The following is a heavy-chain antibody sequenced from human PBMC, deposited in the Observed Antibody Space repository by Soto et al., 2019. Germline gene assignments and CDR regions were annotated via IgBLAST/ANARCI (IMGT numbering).Heavy chain of an antibody. D-gene: IGHD2-2*01. CDR2: IWYDGSNK. V-gene: IGHV3-33*01. J-gene: IGHJ5*02. CDR3: ARQIGPHIVVVPAANTHSLGGSFDP. CDR1: GFTFSSYG. Sequence: QVQLVESGGGVVQPGRSLRLSCAASGFTFSSYGMHWVRQAPGKGLEWVAVIWYDGSNKYYADSVKGRFTISRDNSKNTLYLQMNSLRAENTAVYYCARQIGPHIVVVPAANTHSLGGSFDPWGQGTLVTVSS.